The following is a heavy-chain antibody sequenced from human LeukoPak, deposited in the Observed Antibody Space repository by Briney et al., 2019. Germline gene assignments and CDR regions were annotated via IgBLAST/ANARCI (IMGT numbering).Heavy chain of an antibody. J-gene: IGHJ4*02. CDR3: ARDKYCSSTSCSALFDY. Sequence: LETLSLTCTVSGGSISSYYLSWVRQPPGKGLEWIWYIYYSGITIYNPAPVSGGIISLEKSNNQFSFMLISITAAATAAYYCARDKYCSSTSCSALFDYWGQGTLVTVSS. D-gene: IGHD2-2*01. CDR2: IYYSGIT. CDR1: GGSISSYY. V-gene: IGHV4-59*01.